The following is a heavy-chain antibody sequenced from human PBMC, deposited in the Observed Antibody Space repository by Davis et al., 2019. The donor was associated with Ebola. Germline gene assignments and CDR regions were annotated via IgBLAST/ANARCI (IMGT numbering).Heavy chain of an antibody. D-gene: IGHD1-26*01. J-gene: IGHJ4*02. Sequence: ASVQVSCKASGYTFTSYGISWVRQAPGQGLEWMGWINPNSGGTNYAQKFQGRVTMTRDTSISTAYMELSRLRSDDTAVYYCASEYSGSYSLDYWGQGTLVTVSS. CDR3: ASEYSGSYSLDY. CDR2: INPNSGGT. V-gene: IGHV1-2*02. CDR1: GYTFTSYG.